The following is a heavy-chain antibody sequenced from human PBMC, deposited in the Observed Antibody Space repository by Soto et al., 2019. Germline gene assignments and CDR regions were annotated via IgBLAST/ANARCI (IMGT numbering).Heavy chain of an antibody. V-gene: IGHV5-51*01. CDR1: GYSFTSYW. CDR3: VFAYNYGDYYYYGMGV. CDR2: IYPGDSDT. Sequence: PGESLKISCKGSGYSFTSYWIGWVRQMPGKGLEWMGIIYPGDSDTRYSPSFQGQVTISADKSISTAYLQWSSLKASDTAMYYCVFAYNYGDYYYYGMGVWGQGTRVTVSS. D-gene: IGHD4-17*01. J-gene: IGHJ6*02.